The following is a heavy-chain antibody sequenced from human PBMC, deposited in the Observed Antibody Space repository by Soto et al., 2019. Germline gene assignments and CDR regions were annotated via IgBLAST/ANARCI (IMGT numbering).Heavy chain of an antibody. CDR2: IYPGDSDT. V-gene: IGHV5-51*01. CDR3: ARPSDSSGYYYGAFDI. CDR1: GYSFTSYW. D-gene: IGHD3-22*01. Sequence: GGSLKISCKGSGYSFTSYWIGWVRQMPGKGLEWMGIIYPGDSDTRYSPSFQGQVTISADKSISTAYLQWSSLKASDTAMYYCARPSDSSGYYYGAFDIWGQGTMVTVS. J-gene: IGHJ3*02.